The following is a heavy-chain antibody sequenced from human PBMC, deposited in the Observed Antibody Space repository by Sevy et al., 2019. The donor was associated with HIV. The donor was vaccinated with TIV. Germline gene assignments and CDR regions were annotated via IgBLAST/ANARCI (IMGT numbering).Heavy chain of an antibody. D-gene: IGHD3-10*01. CDR1: GFTFSSYW. CDR3: AREGMNDGSGSYYSGGRLDY. CDR2: IKQDGSEK. Sequence: GSLRLSCAASGFTFSSYWMSWVRQAPGKGLEWVANIKQDGSEKYYVDSVKGRFTISRDNAKNSLYLQMNSLRAEDTAVYYCAREGMNDGSGSYYSGGRLDYWGQGTLVTVSS. V-gene: IGHV3-7*01. J-gene: IGHJ4*02.